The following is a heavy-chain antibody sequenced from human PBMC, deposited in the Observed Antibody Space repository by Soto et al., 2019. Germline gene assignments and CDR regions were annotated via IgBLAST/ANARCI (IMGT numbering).Heavy chain of an antibody. CDR3: AKDQPNFDY. CDR2: ISGSGSST. Sequence: RRLSCAASGFTFSTYAMSWVRQAPGKGLEWVSGISGSGSSTYYADSVRGRFTISRDNSKNTLYLQMNSLRAEDTAIYYCAKDQPNFDYWGQGTLVTVSS. J-gene: IGHJ4*02. V-gene: IGHV3-23*01. CDR1: GFTFSTYA.